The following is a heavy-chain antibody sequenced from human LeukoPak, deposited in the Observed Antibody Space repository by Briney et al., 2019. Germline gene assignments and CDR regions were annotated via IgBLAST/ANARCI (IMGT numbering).Heavy chain of an antibody. CDR3: ATSGFGELLF. J-gene: IGHJ4*02. CDR1: GGTFSSYA. D-gene: IGHD3-10*01. CDR2: FDPEDGET. Sequence: ASVKVSCKASGGTFSSYAISWVRQAPGKGLEWMGGFDPEDGETIYAQKFQGRVTMTEDTSTDTAYMELSSLRSEDTAVYYCATSGFGELLFWGQGTLVTVSS. V-gene: IGHV1-24*01.